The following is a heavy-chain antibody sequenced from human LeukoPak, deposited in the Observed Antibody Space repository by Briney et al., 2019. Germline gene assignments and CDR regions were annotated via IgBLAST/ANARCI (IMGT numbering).Heavy chain of an antibody. CDR3: AKEPGYYYDSSGYGDY. CDR2: TRYDGSIK. Sequence: GGSLRLPCAASGFTFSSYSMNWVRQAPGKGLEWVAFTRYDGSIKYYVDSVKGRFTISRDNSKNTLYLQMNSLRAEDTAVYYCAKEPGYYYDSSGYGDYWGQGTLVTVSS. CDR1: GFTFSSYS. V-gene: IGHV3-30*02. J-gene: IGHJ4*02. D-gene: IGHD3-22*01.